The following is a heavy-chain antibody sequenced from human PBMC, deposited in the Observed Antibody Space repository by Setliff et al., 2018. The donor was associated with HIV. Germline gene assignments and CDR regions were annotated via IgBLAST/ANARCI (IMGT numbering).Heavy chain of an antibody. CDR3: ARGFSGDYVFTGYMDV. CDR1: GYTFTSYY. Sequence: ASVKVSCKASGYTFTSYYIHWVRQAPGQGLEWMGVIHPSGGSTSYAQSFQDRVTMTRDTSTSTVYMELSSLRSEDTAFYYCARGFSGDYVFTGYMDVWGKGTTVTVSS. D-gene: IGHD3-3*01. CDR2: IHPSGGST. J-gene: IGHJ6*03. V-gene: IGHV1-46*01.